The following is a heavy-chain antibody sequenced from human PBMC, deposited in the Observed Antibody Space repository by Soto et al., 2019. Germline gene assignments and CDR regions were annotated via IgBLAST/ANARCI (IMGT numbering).Heavy chain of an antibody. Sequence: QVQLVQSGAEVKKPGSSVKVSCKASGGTFSSYAISWVRQAPGQGLEWMGGIIPIFGTANYAQKFQGRVTIPADESTSTAYMELSSLRSEDTAVYYCARQKRAYSGSYKGADYWGQGTLVTVSS. CDR2: IIPIFGTA. J-gene: IGHJ4*02. CDR1: GGTFSSYA. V-gene: IGHV1-69*01. CDR3: ARQKRAYSGSYKGADY. D-gene: IGHD1-26*01.